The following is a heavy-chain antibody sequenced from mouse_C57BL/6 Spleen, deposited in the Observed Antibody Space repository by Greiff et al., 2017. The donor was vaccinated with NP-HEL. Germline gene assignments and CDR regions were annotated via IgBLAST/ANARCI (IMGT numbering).Heavy chain of an antibody. CDR3: ASGTTVVGDWYFDV. CDR2: IDPANGNT. J-gene: IGHJ1*03. Sequence: EVQLQQSVAELVRPGASVKLSCTASGFNIKNTYMHWVKQRPEQGLEWIGRIDPANGNTKYAPKFQGKATITAYTSSNTAYLQRSSLTSEDTAIYYCASGTTVVGDWYFDVWGTGTTVTVSS. CDR1: GFNIKNTY. V-gene: IGHV14-3*01. D-gene: IGHD1-1*01.